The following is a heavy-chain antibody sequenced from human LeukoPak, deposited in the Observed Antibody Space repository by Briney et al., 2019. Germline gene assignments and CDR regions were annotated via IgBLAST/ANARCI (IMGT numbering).Heavy chain of an antibody. V-gene: IGHV1-69*05. CDR3: VWGDYDILTGYLDY. J-gene: IGHJ4*02. Sequence: SVKVSCKASGGTFSSYAISWVRQAPGQGLEWMGGNIPIFGTANYAQKFQGRVTITTDESTSTAYMELSSLRSEDTAVYYCVWGDYDILTGYLDYWGQGTLDTVSS. D-gene: IGHD3-9*01. CDR2: NIPIFGTA. CDR1: GGTFSSYA.